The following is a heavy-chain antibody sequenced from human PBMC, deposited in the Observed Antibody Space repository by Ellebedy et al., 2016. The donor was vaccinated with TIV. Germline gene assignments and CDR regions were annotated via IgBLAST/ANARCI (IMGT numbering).Heavy chain of an antibody. CDR2: IYHSGST. D-gene: IGHD3-10*01. CDR1: GGSLSSSSSY. J-gene: IGHJ5*02. CDR3: ARWFGELLYVRWFDP. V-gene: IGHV4-39*01. Sequence: SETLSLTCTVSGGSLSSSSSYWGWIRQPPGKGLEWIGSIYHSGSTYYNPSLKSRVTISVDTSKNQFSLKLTSVTAADTAEYYCARWFGELLYVRWFDPWGQGTLVTVSS.